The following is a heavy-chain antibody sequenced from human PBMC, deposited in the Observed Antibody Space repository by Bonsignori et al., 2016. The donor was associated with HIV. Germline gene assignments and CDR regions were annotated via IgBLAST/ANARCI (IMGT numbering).Heavy chain of an antibody. CDR3: ARGGYCGGDCYIWFDP. CDR2: INHSGST. V-gene: IGHV4-34*01. D-gene: IGHD2-21*01. Sequence: WIRQPPGKGLEWIGEINHSGSTNYNPSLKSRVTISVDTSKNQFSLKLSSVTAADTAVYYCARGGYCGGDCYIWFDPWGQGTLVTVSS. J-gene: IGHJ5*02.